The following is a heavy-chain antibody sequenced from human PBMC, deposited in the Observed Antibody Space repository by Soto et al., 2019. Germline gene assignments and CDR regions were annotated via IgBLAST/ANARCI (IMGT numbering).Heavy chain of an antibody. CDR3: ARGPPGYCSSTSCYDYYYYAMDV. J-gene: IGHJ6*02. Sequence: SETLSLTCTVSGGSISSGSYYWSWIRQHPGKGLEWTGYIYYSGSTHYNPSLTSRVTISVDTSENHLSLKLSSVTAADTAVYYCARGPPGYCSSTSCYDYYYYAMDVWGQGTTVTAP. V-gene: IGHV4-31*03. CDR1: GGSISSGSYY. D-gene: IGHD2-2*01. CDR2: IYYSGST.